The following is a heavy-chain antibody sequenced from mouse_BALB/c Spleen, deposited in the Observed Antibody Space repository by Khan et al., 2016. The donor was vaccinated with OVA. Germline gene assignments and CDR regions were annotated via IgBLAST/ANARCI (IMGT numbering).Heavy chain of an antibody. D-gene: IGHD1-1*01. J-gene: IGHJ3*01. Sequence: VQLQQSGTVLARPGTSVRMSCKASGYSFTDYLMHWVKQRPGQGLEWIGSIYPGNNDTNYNQKFKDKAKLTSVPSASTAYMDFSSLTNEDSAVFYCTRAGYGAFAFWGQGTLVTVSA. V-gene: IGHV1-5*01. CDR1: GYSFTDYL. CDR2: IYPGNNDT. CDR3: TRAGYGAFAF.